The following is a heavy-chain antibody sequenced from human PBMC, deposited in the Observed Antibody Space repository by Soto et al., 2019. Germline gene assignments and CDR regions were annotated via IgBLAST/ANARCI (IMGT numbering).Heavy chain of an antibody. CDR1: GGSISSGDYY. CDR3: ARTLSSSWYVGYY. J-gene: IGHJ4*02. Sequence: SETLSLTCTFSGGSISSGDYYWSWIRQPPGKGLEWIGYIYYSGITYYNPSLKSRVTISVDTSKNQFSLKLSSVTAADTAVYYCARTLSSSWYVGYYWGQGTLVTVSS. D-gene: IGHD6-13*01. V-gene: IGHV4-30-4*01. CDR2: IYYSGIT.